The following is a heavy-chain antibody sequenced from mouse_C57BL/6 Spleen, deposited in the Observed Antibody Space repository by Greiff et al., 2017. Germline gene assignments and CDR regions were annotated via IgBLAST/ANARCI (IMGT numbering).Heavy chain of an antibody. CDR3: ARHGNYGSPWYFDV. J-gene: IGHJ1*03. CDR2: VYPGSGSI. D-gene: IGHD1-1*01. V-gene: IGHV1-62-2*01. Sequence: VKLMESGAELVKPGASVKLSCKASGYTFTEYTIHWVKQRSGQGLEWIGWVYPGSGSIKYNEKLKDKATLTADKSSSTVYMERSRLTSEDSAVYFCARHGNYGSPWYFDVWGTGTTVTVSS. CDR1: GYTFTEYT.